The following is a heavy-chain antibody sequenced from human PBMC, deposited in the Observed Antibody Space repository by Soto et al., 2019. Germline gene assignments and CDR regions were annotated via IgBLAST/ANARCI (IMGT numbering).Heavy chain of an antibody. Sequence: PRGSLRLSCAASGFTFSSYAMSWVRQAPGKGLEWVAVVSHDGRNTHYADSVKGRFTISRDSSKNTVSLEMTSLRAEDTAVYYCAKGGRQWLVTSDFNYWGQGALVTVSS. V-gene: IGHV3-30*18. CDR3: AKGGRQWLVTSDFNY. J-gene: IGHJ4*02. CDR2: VSHDGRNT. D-gene: IGHD6-19*01. CDR1: GFTFSSYA.